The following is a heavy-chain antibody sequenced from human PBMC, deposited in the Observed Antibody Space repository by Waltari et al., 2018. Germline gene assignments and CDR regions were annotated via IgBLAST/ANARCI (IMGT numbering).Heavy chain of an antibody. CDR1: VHTFSDYY. Sequence: QVHRMQSGAEVKQHGASVRVPCKTSVHTFSDYYISWVRQAPGQGLEWMGWMNPKSGATNPAQKYQGRVTMTRDTSTSTVYMELRGLTSDDTAIYYCARDLFPNFWSGYGFDIWGQGTKVTVSS. V-gene: IGHV1-2*02. D-gene: IGHD3-3*01. CDR3: ARDLFPNFWSGYGFDI. CDR2: MNPKSGAT. J-gene: IGHJ3*02.